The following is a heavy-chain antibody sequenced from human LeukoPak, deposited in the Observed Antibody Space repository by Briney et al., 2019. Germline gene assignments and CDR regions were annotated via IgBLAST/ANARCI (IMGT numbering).Heavy chain of an antibody. D-gene: IGHD1-26*01. Sequence: GGSLRLSCAASGFTFSSYSMNWVRQGPGKGLEWVSYISSGSTTIYYADSVKGRFTISRDSAKNSLYLQMNSLRAEDTAVYYCARNSGNYRYFDYWGQGTLVTVSS. CDR2: ISSGSTTI. CDR1: GFTFSSYS. J-gene: IGHJ4*02. V-gene: IGHV3-48*04. CDR3: ARNSGNYRYFDY.